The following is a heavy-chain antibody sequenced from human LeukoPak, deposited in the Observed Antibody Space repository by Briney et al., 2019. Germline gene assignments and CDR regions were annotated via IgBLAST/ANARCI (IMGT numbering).Heavy chain of an antibody. J-gene: IGHJ4*02. V-gene: IGHV3-21*01. CDR2: ISSSSSYI. CDR3: ARVRYYYGSGSRVSFDY. CDR1: GFTFSSYS. Sequence: GGSLRLSCAASGFTFSSYSMNWVRQAPGKGLEWVSSISSSSSYIYYADSVKGRFTISRDNAKNSLYLQMNSLRAEDTAVYYCARVRYYYGSGSRVSFDYWGQGTLVIVSS. D-gene: IGHD3-10*01.